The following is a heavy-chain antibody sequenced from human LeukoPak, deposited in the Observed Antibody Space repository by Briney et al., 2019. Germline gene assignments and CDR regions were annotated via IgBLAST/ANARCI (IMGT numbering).Heavy chain of an antibody. CDR2: IKEDGSEK. CDR1: GFTFSNYR. CDR3: ASGRQLGY. D-gene: IGHD6-13*01. Sequence: GGSLSLSCAASGFTFSNYRMSWVRQAPGKGLEWVANIKEDGSEKYYVDSVKGRFTISRDNARNSLYLQMNSLRAEDTSVYYFASGRQLGYWGQGTLVTVSS. V-gene: IGHV3-7*01. J-gene: IGHJ4*02.